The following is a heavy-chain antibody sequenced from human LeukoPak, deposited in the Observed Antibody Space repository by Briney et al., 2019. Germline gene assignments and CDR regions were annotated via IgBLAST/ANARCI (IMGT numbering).Heavy chain of an antibody. Sequence: PGRSLRLSCAASGFTFTSYAMSWVRQAPGKGLEWVSAISGSGTTTYYADSVKGRFTISRDNSKNTLYLQMNSLRAEDTALYFCARAPYTTGRSFYFDSWGQGTLVTVSS. D-gene: IGHD2-2*02. CDR2: ISGSGTTT. CDR1: GFTFTSYA. V-gene: IGHV3-23*01. J-gene: IGHJ4*02. CDR3: ARAPYTTGRSFYFDS.